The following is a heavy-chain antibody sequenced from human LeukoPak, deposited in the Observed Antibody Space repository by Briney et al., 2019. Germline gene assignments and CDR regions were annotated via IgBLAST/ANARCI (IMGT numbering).Heavy chain of an antibody. D-gene: IGHD6-19*01. CDR1: GYTFTSYA. V-gene: IGHV1-3*03. CDR2: INAGNGNT. Sequence: ASVKVSRKASGYTFTSYAMHWVRQAPGQRLEWMGWINAGNGNTKYSQEFQGRVTITRDTSASTAYMELSSLRSEDMAVYYCARGSHREWLVPLVFDPWGQGTLVTVSS. J-gene: IGHJ5*02. CDR3: ARGSHREWLVPLVFDP.